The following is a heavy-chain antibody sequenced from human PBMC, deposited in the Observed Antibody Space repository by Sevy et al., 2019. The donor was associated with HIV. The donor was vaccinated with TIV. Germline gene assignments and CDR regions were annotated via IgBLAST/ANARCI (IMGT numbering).Heavy chain of an antibody. CDR3: ARAVGFTRGAFDI. D-gene: IGHD3-10*01. CDR2: LYYSGST. Sequence: SETLSLTCTISGDSITTNDYFWTWIRQSPGKGLEWIGYLYYSGSTAYNPSLKSRVSISTDTTKSHFSLNLNSVTGAATAIYYCARAVGFTRGAFDIWGQGITVTVSS. CDR1: GDSITTNDYF. J-gene: IGHJ3*02. V-gene: IGHV4-30-4*01.